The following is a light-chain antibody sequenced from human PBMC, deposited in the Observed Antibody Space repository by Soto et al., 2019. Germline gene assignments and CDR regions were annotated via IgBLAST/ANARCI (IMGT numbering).Light chain of an antibody. CDR3: QQHGSSPIFT. J-gene: IGKJ3*01. V-gene: IGKV3-20*01. CDR1: QSVSSSY. CDR2: GAS. Sequence: EIVLTQSPGTLSLSPGERATLSCRASQSVSSSYLAWYQQKPGQAPRLLIYGASGRATGIPDRFSGSGSGTDFTFTISRLEPEDFAVYYCQQHGSSPIFTFGPGTKVDIK.